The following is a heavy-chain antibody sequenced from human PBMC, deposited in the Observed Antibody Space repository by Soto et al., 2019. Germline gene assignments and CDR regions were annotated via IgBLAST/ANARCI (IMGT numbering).Heavy chain of an antibody. Sequence: GASVKVSCKASGYTFTISDINWVRQATGQGLEWMGWMNPNSGNTGYAQKFQGRVTMTRSTSISTAYMELSSLRSEDTAVYYCARRLGYNRFDYWGQGTLVTVSS. V-gene: IGHV1-8*01. CDR3: ARRLGYNRFDY. J-gene: IGHJ4*02. D-gene: IGHD5-12*01. CDR1: GYTFTISD. CDR2: MNPNSGNT.